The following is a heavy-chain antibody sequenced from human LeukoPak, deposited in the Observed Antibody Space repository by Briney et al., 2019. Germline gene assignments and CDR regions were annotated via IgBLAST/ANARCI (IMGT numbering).Heavy chain of an antibody. CDR2: LSGSDSSP. Sequence: RGSLRLSCAASGFTFTSYAMSCVRHAPGKGLEWVSTLSGSDSSPYYAHSVKGRFIFSRDNSKNTLYLHMNSLRAEDTAVFYCARHLQTIQKYFDLWGRGTLVTVSS. CDR3: ARHLQTIQKYFDL. V-gene: IGHV3-23*01. D-gene: IGHD1-1*01. CDR1: GFTFTSYA. J-gene: IGHJ2*01.